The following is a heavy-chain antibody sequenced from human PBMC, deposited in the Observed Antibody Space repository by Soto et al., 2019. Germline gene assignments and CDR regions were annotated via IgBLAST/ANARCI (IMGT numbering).Heavy chain of an antibody. V-gene: IGHV1-69*13. CDR2: IIPIFGTA. Sequence: SVKVSCKASGGTFSSYAISWVRQAPGQGLEWMGGIIPIFGTANYAQKFQGRVTITADESTSTAYMELSSLRSEDTVVYYCARSSHDSSGYYHLNFDYWGQGTPVTVSS. J-gene: IGHJ4*02. CDR3: ARSSHDSSGYYHLNFDY. D-gene: IGHD3-22*01. CDR1: GGTFSSYA.